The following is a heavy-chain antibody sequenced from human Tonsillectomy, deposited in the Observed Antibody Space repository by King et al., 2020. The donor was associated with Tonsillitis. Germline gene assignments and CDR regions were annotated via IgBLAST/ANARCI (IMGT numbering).Heavy chain of an antibody. V-gene: IGHV3-11*05. J-gene: IGHJ6*03. CDR3: DREKDYDLWGGPGSYFYYYMDV. CDR2: ISSSGSYT. CDR1: GFTFSDYY. D-gene: IGHD3-3*01. Sequence: VQLVESGGGLVKPGGSLRLSCAASGFTFSDYYMSWIRQAPGKGLEWISYISSSGSYTNYADSVKGRFTISRDNANNSLYLQMNSLRAEDTAVYYCDREKDYDLWGGPGSYFYYYMDVWGKGTTVTVSS.